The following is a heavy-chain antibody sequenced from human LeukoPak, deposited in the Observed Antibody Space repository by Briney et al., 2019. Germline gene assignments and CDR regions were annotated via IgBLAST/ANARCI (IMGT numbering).Heavy chain of an antibody. CDR3: ARERSGYYHY. Sequence: SETLSLTCAVYGGSFSGYYWSWIRQPPGKGLEWIGEINHSGSTNYNPSLKSRVTISVDTSKNQFSLKLSSVTAADTAVYYCARERSGYYHYWGQGTLVTVSS. CDR2: INHSGST. J-gene: IGHJ4*02. D-gene: IGHD3-22*01. V-gene: IGHV4-34*01. CDR1: GGSFSGYY.